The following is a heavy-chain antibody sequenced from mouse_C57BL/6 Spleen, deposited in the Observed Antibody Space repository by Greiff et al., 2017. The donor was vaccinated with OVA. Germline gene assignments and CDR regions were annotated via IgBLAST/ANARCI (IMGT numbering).Heavy chain of an antibody. D-gene: IGHD1-1*01. CDR1: GFTFSDYG. CDR3: ARPYYGSSDPFAY. V-gene: IGHV5-15*01. J-gene: IGHJ3*01. Sequence: EVHLVESGGGLVQPGGSLKLSCAASGFTFSDYGMAWVRQAPRKGPEWVAFISNLAYSIYYADTVTGRFTISRENAKNTLYLEMSSLRSEDTAMYYCARPYYGSSDPFAYWGQGTLVTVSA. CDR2: ISNLAYSI.